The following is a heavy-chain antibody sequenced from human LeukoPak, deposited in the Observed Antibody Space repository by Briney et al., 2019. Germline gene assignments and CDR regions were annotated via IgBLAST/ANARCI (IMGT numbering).Heavy chain of an antibody. CDR3: AKDLITGTTSGDY. CDR2: IRYDGSNK. J-gene: IGHJ4*02. D-gene: IGHD1-7*01. Sequence: GGSLRLSCAASGFTFSSYGMHWVRQAPGKGLEWVAFIRYDGSNKYYADSVKGRFTISRDNSKNTLYLQMNSLRAEDTAVYYCAKDLITGTTSGDYWGQGTLVTVSS. CDR1: GFTFSSYG. V-gene: IGHV3-30*02.